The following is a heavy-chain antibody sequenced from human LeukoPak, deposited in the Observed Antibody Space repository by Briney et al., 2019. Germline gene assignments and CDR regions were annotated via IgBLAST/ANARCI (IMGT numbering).Heavy chain of an antibody. D-gene: IGHD3-10*01. CDR1: GFSFNNYA. Sequence: GGSLRLSCTASGFSFNNYAMSWVRQAPGKGLEWVSAISGSGGTTHYADSVKGRFTISRDNSKNTLYLQLNSVRAEDTAIYYCAKAGPVVRGFIGYYWGQGTLVTVSS. CDR2: ISGSGGTT. J-gene: IGHJ4*02. CDR3: AKAGPVVRGFIGYY. V-gene: IGHV3-23*01.